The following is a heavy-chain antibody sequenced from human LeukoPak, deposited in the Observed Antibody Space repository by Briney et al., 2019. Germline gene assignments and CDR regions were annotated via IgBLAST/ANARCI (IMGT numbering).Heavy chain of an antibody. Sequence: SGGSLRLSCAASGFTFSSYAMSWVRQAPGKGLEWVSAISGSGGSTYYADSVKGRFTIPRDNSKNTLYLQMNSLRAEDTAVYYCAKDSIELTGDDAFDIWGQGTMVTVSS. D-gene: IGHD3-3*02. CDR3: AKDSIELTGDDAFDI. CDR2: ISGSGGST. CDR1: GFTFSSYA. J-gene: IGHJ3*02. V-gene: IGHV3-23*01.